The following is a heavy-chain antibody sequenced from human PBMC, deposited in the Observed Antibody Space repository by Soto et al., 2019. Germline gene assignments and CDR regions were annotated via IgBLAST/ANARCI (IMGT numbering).Heavy chain of an antibody. D-gene: IGHD2-15*01. CDR3: ARIGASGGYCSGGSCSDFDY. V-gene: IGHV4-31*03. J-gene: IGHJ4*02. Sequence: SETLSLTCTVSGGSISSGGYYWSWIRQHPGKGLEWIGYIYYSGSTYYNPSLKSRVTISVDTSKNQFSLKLSSVTAADTAVYYCARIGASGGYCSGGSCSDFDYWGQGTLVTVSS. CDR2: IYYSGST. CDR1: GGSISSGGYY.